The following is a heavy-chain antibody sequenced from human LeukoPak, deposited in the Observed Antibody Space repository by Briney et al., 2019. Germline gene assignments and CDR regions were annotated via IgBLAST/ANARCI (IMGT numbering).Heavy chain of an antibody. J-gene: IGHJ3*02. Sequence: ASVKVSCKASGYTFTSYYMHWVRRAPGQGLEWMGIINPSGGSTSYAQKFQGRVTMTRDTSTSTVYMEVSSLRSEDTAVYYCAREAPITMTGYAFDIWGQGTMVTVSS. CDR2: INPSGGST. CDR3: AREAPITMTGYAFDI. D-gene: IGHD3-22*01. V-gene: IGHV1-46*01. CDR1: GYTFTSYY.